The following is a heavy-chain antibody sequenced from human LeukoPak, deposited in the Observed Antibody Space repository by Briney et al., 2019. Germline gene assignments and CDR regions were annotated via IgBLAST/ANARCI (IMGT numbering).Heavy chain of an antibody. CDR2: ISSRSTFI. CDR1: GFTFSSYS. CDR3: ARESDYGDYEGAVDY. J-gene: IGHJ4*02. Sequence: PGGSLRLSCAASGFTFSSYSMNWVRQAPGKGLEWVSSISSRSTFIYYADSMRGRFTISRDDVKNSLFLQMNSQRAEDTAMYYCARESDYGDYEGAVDYWGQGTLVTVSS. D-gene: IGHD4-17*01. V-gene: IGHV3-21*01.